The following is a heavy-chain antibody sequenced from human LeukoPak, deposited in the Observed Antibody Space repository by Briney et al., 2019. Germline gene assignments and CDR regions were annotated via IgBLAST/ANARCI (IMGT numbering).Heavy chain of an antibody. Sequence: GGSLRLSCTASGFTFSTYSMNWAGKAPGKGLEWVSYISSSSSTIYYADSVKGRFTISRDNAKNSLYLQMNSLRDEDTAVYYCARASFQRWLQLGGDWGQGALVTVSS. CDR3: ARASFQRWLQLGGD. CDR1: GFTFSTYS. CDR2: ISSSSSTI. V-gene: IGHV3-48*02. D-gene: IGHD5-24*01. J-gene: IGHJ4*02.